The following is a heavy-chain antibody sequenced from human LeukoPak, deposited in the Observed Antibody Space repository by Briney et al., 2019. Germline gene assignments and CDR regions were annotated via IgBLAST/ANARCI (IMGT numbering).Heavy chain of an antibody. CDR3: ARDYAGSYFYYYMDV. J-gene: IGHJ6*03. Sequence: GASVKVSCKTSGYTFTSYYMHWVRQAPGQGLEWMGIINPSGGSTRYAQKFQGRVIMTRDTSTSTVYMELSRLRSEDTAVYYCARDYAGSYFYYYMDVWGKGTTVTISS. D-gene: IGHD4-23*01. CDR1: GYTFTSYY. V-gene: IGHV1-46*01. CDR2: INPSGGST.